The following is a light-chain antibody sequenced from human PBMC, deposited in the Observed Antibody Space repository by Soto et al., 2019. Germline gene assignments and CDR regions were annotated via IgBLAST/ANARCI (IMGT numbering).Light chain of an antibody. CDR2: GAP. CDR1: QSISSW. Sequence: IPMTKSHTTLSASVGDSVTTSCRASQSISSWLAWYQQNPGKAPKLLIYGAPTLQSGVPSRFSGSGSGTDFTLTISRLEPEEFAVYCCQQYGSSPWTFGQGTKVVI. J-gene: IGKJ1*01. V-gene: IGKV1-5*01. CDR3: QQYGSSPWT.